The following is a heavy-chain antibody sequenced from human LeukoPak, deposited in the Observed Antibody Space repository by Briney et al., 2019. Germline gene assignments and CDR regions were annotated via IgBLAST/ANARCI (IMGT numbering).Heavy chain of an antibody. J-gene: IGHJ6*03. CDR2: INPSGGST. CDR1: GYTFTSYY. V-gene: IGHV1-46*01. CDR3: ARSDGRRGLKYYYYYMDV. Sequence: ASVKVSCKASGYTFTSYYMHWVRQAPGQGLEWMGIINPSGGSTSYAQKFQGRVTMTRDMSTSTVYMELSSLRSEDTAVYYCARSDGRRGLKYYYYYMDVWGKGTTVTISS. D-gene: IGHD3-10*01.